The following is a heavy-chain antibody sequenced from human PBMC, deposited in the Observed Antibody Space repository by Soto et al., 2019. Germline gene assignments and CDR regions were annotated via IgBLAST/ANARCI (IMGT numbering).Heavy chain of an antibody. CDR1: GFTFSSYG. Sequence: GGSLRLSCAASGFTFSSYGMHWVRQAPGKGLEWVAVISYDGSNKYYADSVKGRFTISRDNSKNTLYLQMNSLRAEDTAVYYCAKGFWFDPWGQGTLVTVSS. CDR3: AKGFWFDP. V-gene: IGHV3-30*18. J-gene: IGHJ5*02. CDR2: ISYDGSNK.